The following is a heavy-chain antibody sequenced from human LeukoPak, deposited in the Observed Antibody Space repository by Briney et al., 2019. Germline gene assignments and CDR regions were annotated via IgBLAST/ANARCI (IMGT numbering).Heavy chain of an antibody. CDR1: GFTFRDIS. Sequence: AGSLRLSCAASGFTFRDISMHWVRQVPGKGLEWVSLISGDGGATHYADSVKGRFTISRDNSKNSVYLQMSSLRVEDTAFYYCAKGNNSFSFNFDYCGQGTLVTVSS. J-gene: IGHJ4*02. D-gene: IGHD1-14*01. CDR2: ISGDGGAT. CDR3: AKGNNSFSFNFDY. V-gene: IGHV3-43*02.